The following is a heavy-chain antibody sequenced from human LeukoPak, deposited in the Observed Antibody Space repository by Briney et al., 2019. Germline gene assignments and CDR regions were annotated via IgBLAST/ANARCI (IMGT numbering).Heavy chain of an antibody. CDR1: GYTFTNYD. CDR3: AREGFDY. Sequence: ASVMVSCKASGYTFTNYDVNWVLQATGQGLEWMGYMNPNSGNTGYAQKFQGRVTITKNTSISTAYMELTSLRSEDTAVYYCAREGFDYWGQGTLVTVSS. CDR2: MNPNSGNT. V-gene: IGHV1-8*03. J-gene: IGHJ4*02.